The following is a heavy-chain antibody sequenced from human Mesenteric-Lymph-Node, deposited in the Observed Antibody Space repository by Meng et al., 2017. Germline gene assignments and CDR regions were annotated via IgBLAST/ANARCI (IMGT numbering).Heavy chain of an antibody. D-gene: IGHD3-9*01. J-gene: IGHJ5*02. CDR2: ISAYNGNT. V-gene: IGHV1-18*01. CDR3: ARDTLYYDILTGYSPTNWFDP. Sequence: QVPLVQSGAEVKKPGALVKVFSKASVYTLTCYGISWVRQAPGQGLEWMGWISAYNGNTNYAQKLQGRVTMTTDTSTSTAYMELRSLRSDDTAVYYCARDTLYYDILTGYSPTNWFDPWGQGTLVTVSS. CDR1: VYTLTCYG.